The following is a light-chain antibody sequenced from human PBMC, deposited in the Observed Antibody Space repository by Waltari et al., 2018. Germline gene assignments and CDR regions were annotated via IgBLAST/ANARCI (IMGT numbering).Light chain of an antibody. CDR3: GAWDTVMRLWV. Sequence: QSVLTQPPSVSAAPGQKVTITCVGRTSNLATGCVSGYRQLPGEAPKVLILDDDKRPSGIPDRFSGSKSDTSATLAITGLQTVDEADYYCGAWDTVMRLWVFGGGTKVTVL. V-gene: IGLV1-51*01. CDR2: DDD. J-gene: IGLJ3*02. CDR1: TSNLATGC.